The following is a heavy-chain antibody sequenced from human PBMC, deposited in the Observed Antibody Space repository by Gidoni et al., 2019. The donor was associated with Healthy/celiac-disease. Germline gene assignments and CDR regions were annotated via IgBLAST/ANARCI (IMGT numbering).Heavy chain of an antibody. D-gene: IGHD2-15*01. CDR1: GFTFSSYA. V-gene: IGHV3-30-3*01. CDR2: ISYDGSNK. J-gene: IGHJ6*04. Sequence: QVQLVESGGGVVQPGRSLRLSCAASGFTFSSYAMHWVRQAPGKGLEWVAVISYDGSNKYYADSVKGRFTISRDNSKNTLYLQMNSLRAEDTAVYYCARGPPRVASVVDVWGKGTTVTVSS. CDR3: ARGPPRVASVVDV.